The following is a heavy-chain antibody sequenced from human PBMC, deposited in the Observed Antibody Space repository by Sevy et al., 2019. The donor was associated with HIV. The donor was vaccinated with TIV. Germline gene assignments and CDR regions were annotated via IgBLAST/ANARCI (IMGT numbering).Heavy chain of an antibody. CDR2: ISGSGGST. J-gene: IGHJ6*02. CDR1: GFTFSSYA. V-gene: IGHV3-23*01. CDR3: AKGPVTGVYYYGMDV. D-gene: IGHD2-21*02. Sequence: GGSLTLSCAASGFTFSSYAMSWVRQAPGKGLEWVSAISGSGGSTYYADSVKGRFTISRDNSENTLYLQMNSLRPEDTAVYYCAKGPVTGVYYYGMDVWGQGTTVTVSS.